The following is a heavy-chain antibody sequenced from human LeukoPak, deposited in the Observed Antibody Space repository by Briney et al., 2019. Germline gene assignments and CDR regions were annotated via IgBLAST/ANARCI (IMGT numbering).Heavy chain of an antibody. J-gene: IGHJ3*02. CDR1: GGSISSSSYY. CDR3: AEEDSSWYPRGGAFDI. D-gene: IGHD6-13*01. Sequence: KPSETLSLTCTVSGGSISSSSYYWGWIRQPPGKGLEWIGSIYYSGSTYYNPSLKSRVTISVDTSKNQFSLKLSSVTAADTAVYYCAEEDSSWYPRGGAFDIWGQGTMVTVSS. V-gene: IGHV4-39*01. CDR2: IYYSGST.